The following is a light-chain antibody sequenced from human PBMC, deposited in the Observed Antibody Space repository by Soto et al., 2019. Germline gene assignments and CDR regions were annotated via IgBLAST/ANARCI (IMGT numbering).Light chain of an antibody. Sequence: QSALTQPPSASGSPGQSVTISCTGTSSDIGGYNYVSWYQQHPGKAPKLIIYEVSKRPSGVPDRFSGSKSGNTASLTVSGLQGEDEADYYCSSYAGTNNYVFGAGTKVTVL. J-gene: IGLJ1*01. CDR2: EVS. CDR3: SSYAGTNNYV. V-gene: IGLV2-8*01. CDR1: SSDIGGYNY.